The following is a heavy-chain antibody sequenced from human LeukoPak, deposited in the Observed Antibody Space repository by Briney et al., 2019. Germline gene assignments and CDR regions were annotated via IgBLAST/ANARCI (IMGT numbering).Heavy chain of an antibody. CDR1: GFTFSSYA. V-gene: IGHV3-30-3*01. D-gene: IGHD2-2*01. Sequence: PGGSLRLSCAASGFTFSSYAMHWVRQAPGKGLEWVAVISYDGSNKYYADSVKGRFTISRDNSKNTLYLQMNSLRAEDTAVYYCARDSCSSTSCYSCCFDYWGQGTLVTVSS. CDR3: ARDSCSSTSCYSCCFDY. CDR2: ISYDGSNK. J-gene: IGHJ4*02.